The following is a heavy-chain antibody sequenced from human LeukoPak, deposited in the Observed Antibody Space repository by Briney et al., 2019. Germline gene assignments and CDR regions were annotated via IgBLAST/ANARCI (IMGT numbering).Heavy chain of an antibody. D-gene: IGHD3-22*01. J-gene: IGHJ5*02. CDR1: GFTFSSYG. Sequence: GGSLRLSCAASGFTFSSYGMHWVRQAPGKGLEWVAFIRYDGSNKYYADSVKGRFTISRDNSKNTLYLQMNSLRAEDTAMYYCAKGTHYYDSSGYLHWFDPWGQGTLVTVSS. V-gene: IGHV3-30*02. CDR2: IRYDGSNK. CDR3: AKGTHYYDSSGYLHWFDP.